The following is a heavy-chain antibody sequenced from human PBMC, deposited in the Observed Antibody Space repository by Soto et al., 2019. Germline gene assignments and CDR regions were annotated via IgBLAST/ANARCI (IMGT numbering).Heavy chain of an antibody. CDR1: GGSFSGYY. CDR3: ARINCSGGSCYAGFDY. D-gene: IGHD2-15*01. Sequence: QVQLQQWGAGLLKPSETLSLTCAVYGGSFSGYYWSWIRQPPGKGLEWIGEINHSGSTNYNPSLTRRVTISVDTSKNQFSLKLSSVTAADTAVYYGARINCSGGSCYAGFDYWGQGTLVTVSS. J-gene: IGHJ4*02. V-gene: IGHV4-34*01. CDR2: INHSGST.